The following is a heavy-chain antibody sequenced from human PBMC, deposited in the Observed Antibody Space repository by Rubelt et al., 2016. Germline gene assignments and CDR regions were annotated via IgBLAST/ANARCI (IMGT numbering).Heavy chain of an antibody. D-gene: IGHD3-22*01. V-gene: IGHV4-34*01. J-gene: IGHJ4*02. Sequence: QLQLQESGPGLVKPSETLSLTCAVYGGSFSGYYWSWIRQPPGKGLEWIGEINHSGRTNYNPSLKSRVTISVDTSKNQFSLKLSSVTAADTAVYYCARGKEGLGVTMMDYWGQGTLVTVSS. CDR1: GGSFSGYY. CDR3: ARGKEGLGVTMMDY. CDR2: INHSGRT.